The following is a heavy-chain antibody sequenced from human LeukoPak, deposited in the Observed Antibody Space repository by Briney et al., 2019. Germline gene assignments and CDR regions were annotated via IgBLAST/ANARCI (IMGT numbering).Heavy chain of an antibody. D-gene: IGHD3-16*01. V-gene: IGHV4-39*02. CDR3: AREGGPLGYYYYYYMDV. Sequence: PSETLYLTCTVSGGSISSSSYYWGWIRQPPGQGLEWIGSIYYSGSTYYNPSLKSRVTISVDTSKNQFSLKLSSVTAADTAVYYCAREGGPLGYYYYYYMDVWGKGTTVTVSS. CDR1: GGSISSSSYY. J-gene: IGHJ6*03. CDR2: IYYSGST.